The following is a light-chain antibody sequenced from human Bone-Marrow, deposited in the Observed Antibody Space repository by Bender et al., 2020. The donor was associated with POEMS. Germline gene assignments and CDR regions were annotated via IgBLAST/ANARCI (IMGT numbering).Light chain of an antibody. CDR1: SSNIGAHA. CDR2: SRH. V-gene: IGLV1-44*01. CDR3: AVWDDSLNGWV. J-gene: IGLJ3*02. Sequence: QSVLTQPPSASGTPGQRVTISCSVVSSNIGAHAVNWYQHLPGTAPQLPIYSRHRRPSEVPDRFSGSRSGPSASLAISGLQSEDEADYYCAVWDDSLNGWVVGGGTKLTVL.